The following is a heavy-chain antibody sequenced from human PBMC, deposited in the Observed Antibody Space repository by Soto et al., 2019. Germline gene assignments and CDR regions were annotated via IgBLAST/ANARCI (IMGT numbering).Heavy chain of an antibody. D-gene: IGHD3-3*01. CDR1: GGTFSSYA. CDR2: IIPIFGTA. CDR3: ARGTIFGVVYYYYYGMDV. V-gene: IGHV1-69*13. Sequence: SVKVSCKASGGTFSSYAISWVRQAPGQGLEWMGGIIPIFGTANYAQKFQGRVTITADESTSTAYMELRSLRSDDTAVYYCARGTIFGVVYYYYYGMDVWGQGTTVTVSS. J-gene: IGHJ6*02.